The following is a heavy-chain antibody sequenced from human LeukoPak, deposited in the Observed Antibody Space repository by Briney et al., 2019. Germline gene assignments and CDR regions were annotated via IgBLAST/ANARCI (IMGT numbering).Heavy chain of an antibody. CDR3: AKDRGGSYFDFDF. J-gene: IGHJ4*02. CDR2: INSDGSTT. V-gene: IGHV3-74*01. Sequence: GGSLRLSCAASGFTFSTYWMHWVRQAPGKGLVWVSLINSDGSTTTYADSVKGRFTISRDNAKNTLYLQMNSLRDEDTAVYYCAKDRGGSYFDFDFWGRGTLVTVSS. D-gene: IGHD1-26*01. CDR1: GFTFSTYW.